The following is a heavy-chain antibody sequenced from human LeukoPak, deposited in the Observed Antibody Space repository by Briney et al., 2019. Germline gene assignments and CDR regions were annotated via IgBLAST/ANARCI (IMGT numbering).Heavy chain of an antibody. D-gene: IGHD2-2*01. Sequence: GSSVKVSCKASGGTFSSYAISWVRQAPGQGLEWMGGLIPIFGTAKYAQKFQCRVTITTDESTSTAYMELSSLRSEDTAVYYCARGLCSSTSCFGYYYDMDVWGKGTTVTVSS. CDR1: GGTFSSYA. CDR3: ARGLCSSTSCFGYYYDMDV. CDR2: LIPIFGTA. V-gene: IGHV1-69*05. J-gene: IGHJ6*03.